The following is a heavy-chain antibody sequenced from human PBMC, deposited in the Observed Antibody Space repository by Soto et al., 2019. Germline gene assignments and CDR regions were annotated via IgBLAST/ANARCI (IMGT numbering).Heavy chain of an antibody. CDR3: ARGTSGYDYGLVAF. CDR2: ISADNDNT. J-gene: IGHJ4*02. D-gene: IGHD5-12*01. CDR1: GYTFTKYG. V-gene: IGHV1-18*01. Sequence: VQLVQSGGEVRKPGASVTVSCRASGYTFTKYGISWVRQAPGQGLEWMGWISADNDNTNYAQNLQGRVTMTTDTSTSTAYMQLRSLRSDDTSVYFCARGTSGYDYGLVAFWGQGTVVTVSS.